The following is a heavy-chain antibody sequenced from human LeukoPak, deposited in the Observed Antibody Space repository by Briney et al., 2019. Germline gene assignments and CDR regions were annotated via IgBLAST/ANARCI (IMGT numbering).Heavy chain of an antibody. CDR3: AKDYRARGAYSDYMDV. J-gene: IGHJ6*03. CDR1: GFTFSSYG. Sequence: PGRSLRLSCAASGFTFSSYGMHWVRQAPGKGLEWVAVIWYGGSNKYYADSVKGRFTISRDNSKNTLYLQMNSLRAEDTAVYYCAKDYRARGAYSDYMDVWGKGTTVTVSS. CDR2: IWYGGSNK. D-gene: IGHD3-10*01. V-gene: IGHV3-30*18.